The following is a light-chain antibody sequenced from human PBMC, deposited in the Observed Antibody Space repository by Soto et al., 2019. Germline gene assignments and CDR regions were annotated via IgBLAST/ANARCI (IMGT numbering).Light chain of an antibody. CDR3: QQYGSSPQT. Sequence: EIVLTQSPGTLSLSPGERATLSCRASQSVSNNYLAWYQQKPGQAPRLLIYGASSRATGIPDRFSGSGSGTDFSLTISRLEPEDFAVYFCQQYGSSPQTFSQGTRLEIK. V-gene: IGKV3-20*01. CDR2: GAS. J-gene: IGKJ5*01. CDR1: QSVSNNY.